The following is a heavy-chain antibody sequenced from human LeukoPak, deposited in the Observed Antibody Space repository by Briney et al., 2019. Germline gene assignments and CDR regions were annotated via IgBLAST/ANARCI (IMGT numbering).Heavy chain of an antibody. V-gene: IGHV4-39*07. Sequence: SETLSLTCTVSGGSISSSSYYWGWIRQPPGKGLEWIGSIYYSGSTYYNPSLKSRVTISVDTSKNQFSLKLSSVTAADTAVYYCARDLRRGGTYYYDSSGYSGFDYWGQGTLVTVSS. CDR2: IYYSGST. CDR3: ARDLRRGGTYYYDSSGYSGFDY. J-gene: IGHJ4*02. D-gene: IGHD3-22*01. CDR1: GGSISSSSYY.